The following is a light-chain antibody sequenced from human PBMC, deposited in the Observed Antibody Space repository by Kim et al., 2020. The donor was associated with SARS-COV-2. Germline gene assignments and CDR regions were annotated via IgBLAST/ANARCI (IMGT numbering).Light chain of an antibody. Sequence: DIQMTQSPSSLSASVGDRVTITCQASQDISNYLNWYQQKPGKAPKLLIYDASNLETGVPSRFSGSGSGTDFTFTISSLQPEDIATYYCQQYDNLPRTFGQGTNLEI. J-gene: IGKJ2*01. CDR3: QQYDNLPRT. CDR2: DAS. CDR1: QDISNY. V-gene: IGKV1-33*01.